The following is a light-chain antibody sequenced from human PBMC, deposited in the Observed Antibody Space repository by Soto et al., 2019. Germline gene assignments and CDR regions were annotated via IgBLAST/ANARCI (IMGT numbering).Light chain of an antibody. CDR3: SSYAGSTNLI. V-gene: IGLV2-8*01. J-gene: IGLJ2*01. Sequence: QLVLTQPPSASGSPGQSVTISCTGSSSDVGAYNFVSWYQQHPGKAPKLMIYEVTNRPSGVPDRFSGSKSGNTASLTVSGLQTEDEADYYCSSYAGSTNLIFGGGTKLTVL. CDR2: EVT. CDR1: SSDVGAYNF.